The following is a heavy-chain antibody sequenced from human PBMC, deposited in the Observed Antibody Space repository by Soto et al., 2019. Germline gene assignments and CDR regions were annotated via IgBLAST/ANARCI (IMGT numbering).Heavy chain of an antibody. D-gene: IGHD6-6*01. CDR1: GFTFSGYA. CDR3: ARRARPDFYYMDV. Sequence: EAQVVEAGGGLVQPGGSLRLSCAASGFTFSGYAMDWVRQAPGKGLEYVSGISSNGVGTYYANSVQGRFTISRDNSKNTVYLQMGSLRPEDMAVYYCARRARPDFYYMDVWGKGTTVTVSS. J-gene: IGHJ6*03. V-gene: IGHV3-64*01. CDR2: ISSNGVGT.